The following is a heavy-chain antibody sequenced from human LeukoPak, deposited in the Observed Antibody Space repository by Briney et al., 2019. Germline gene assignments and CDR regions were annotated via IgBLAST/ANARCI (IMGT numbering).Heavy chain of an antibody. CDR1: GFTFSSYS. D-gene: IGHD1-26*01. Sequence: GGSLRLSCAASGFTFSSYSMSWVRQAPGKGLEWVSAISGSGGSTYYADSVKGRFTISRDNSKNTLYLQMNSLRAEDTAVYYCARGSGSYFDNWFDPWGQGTLVTVSS. CDR2: ISGSGGST. CDR3: ARGSGSYFDNWFDP. V-gene: IGHV3-23*01. J-gene: IGHJ5*02.